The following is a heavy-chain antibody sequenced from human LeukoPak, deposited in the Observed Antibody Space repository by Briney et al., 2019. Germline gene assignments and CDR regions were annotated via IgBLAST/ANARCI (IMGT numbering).Heavy chain of an antibody. CDR2: MNPNSGNT. V-gene: IGHV1-8*01. J-gene: IGHJ4*02. CDR1: GYTFTSYD. D-gene: IGHD5-18*01. Sequence: ASVKVSCKASGYTFTSYDINWVRQATGQGLEWMGWMNPNSGNTGYAQKFQGRVTMTRNTSISTAYMELSSLRSEDTAVYYCARGDTAMVHFDYWGQGTLVTVSS. CDR3: ARGDTAMVHFDY.